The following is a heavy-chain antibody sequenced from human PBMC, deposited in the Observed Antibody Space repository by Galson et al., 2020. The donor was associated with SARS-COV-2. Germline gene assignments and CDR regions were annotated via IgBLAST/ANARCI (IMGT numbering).Heavy chain of an antibody. CDR2: IYHTGRT. Sequence: ASETLSLTCSVSGYSISSGYYWGWIRQSPGKGLEWIGSIYHTGRTYYNPSLKSRVTLSVDTSKNQFSLKLTSVTAADTAVYYCGRDEDIGGIPYWGQGTQVNVSS. J-gene: IGHJ4*02. D-gene: IGHD3-16*01. CDR1: GYSISSGYY. V-gene: IGHV4-38-2*02. CDR3: GRDEDIGGIPY.